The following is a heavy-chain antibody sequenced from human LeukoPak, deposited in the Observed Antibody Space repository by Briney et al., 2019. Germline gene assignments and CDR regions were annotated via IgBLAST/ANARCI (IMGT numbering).Heavy chain of an antibody. V-gene: IGHV3-30*01. J-gene: IGHJ6*03. Sequence: GSLRLSCAASGFTFRSYAIHWVRQAPGKGLEGGAVISYDGSNKYYADSVKGRFTISRDNSKNTLYLQMDSLRAEDTAVYYCARGSNAVAGTTYYYYYMDVWGKGATVTVSS. D-gene: IGHD6-19*01. CDR1: GFTFRSYA. CDR3: ARGSNAVAGTTYYYYYMDV. CDR2: ISYDGSNK.